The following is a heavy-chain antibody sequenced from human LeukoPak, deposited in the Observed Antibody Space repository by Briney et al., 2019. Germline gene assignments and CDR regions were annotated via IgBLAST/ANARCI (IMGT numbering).Heavy chain of an antibody. CDR3: ARVGYYGSGSLDY. J-gene: IGHJ4*02. V-gene: IGHV3-48*04. CDR1: GFTFSSYS. Sequence: PGGSLRLSCAASGFTFSSYSMNWVRQAPGKGLEWVSYISSSSSTIYYADSVKGRFTISRDNAKNSLYLQMNSLRAEDTAVYYCARVGYYGSGSLDYWGQGTLVTVSS. CDR2: ISSSSSTI. D-gene: IGHD3-10*01.